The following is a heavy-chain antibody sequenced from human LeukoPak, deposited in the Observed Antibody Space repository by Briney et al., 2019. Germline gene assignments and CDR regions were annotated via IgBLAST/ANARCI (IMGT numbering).Heavy chain of an antibody. CDR3: ARDTHYYDSSGYYPY. J-gene: IGHJ4*02. V-gene: IGHV1-69*05. Sequence: GASVKVSCKASGYTFTDNYIHWVRQAPGQGLEWMGRIIPIFGTANYAQKFQGRVTITTDESTSTAYMELSSLRSEDTAVYYCARDTHYYDSSGYYPYWGQGTLVTVSS. D-gene: IGHD3-22*01. CDR1: GYTFTDNY. CDR2: IIPIFGTA.